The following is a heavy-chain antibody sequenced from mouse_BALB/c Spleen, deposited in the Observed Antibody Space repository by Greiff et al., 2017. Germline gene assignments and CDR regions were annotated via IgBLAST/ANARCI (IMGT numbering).Heavy chain of an antibody. CDR3: ARWYRDRYYYAMDY. V-gene: IGHV5-17*02. D-gene: IGHD2-14*01. CDR1: GFTFSSFG. CDR2: ISSGSSTI. J-gene: IGHJ4*01. Sequence: EVKLVESGGGLVQPGGSRKLSCAASGFTFSSFGMHWVRQAPEKGLEWVAYISSGSSTIYYADTVKGRFTISRDNPKNTLFLQMTSLRSEDTAMYYCARWYRDRYYYAMDYWGQGTSVTVAS.